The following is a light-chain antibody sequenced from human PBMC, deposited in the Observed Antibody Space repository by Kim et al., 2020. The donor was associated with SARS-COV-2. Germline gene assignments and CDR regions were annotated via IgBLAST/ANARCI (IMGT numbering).Light chain of an antibody. CDR2: RTN. J-gene: IGLJ3*02. V-gene: IGLV7-43*01. Sequence: PGQRVPTTCASSTGAVTSNCCRLWAHQKTGQAPSALIYRTNNRHPWPHARFSASLLGGKAALTLSGAQREEEAEYYCRLYYGGAQVFGRGTQLSVL. CDR1: TGAVTSNCC. CDR3: RLYYGGAQV.